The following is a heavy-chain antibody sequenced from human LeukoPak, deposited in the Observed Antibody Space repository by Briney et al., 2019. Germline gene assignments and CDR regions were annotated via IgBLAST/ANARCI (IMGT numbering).Heavy chain of an antibody. V-gene: IGHV4-59*01. CDR1: GGTISSYY. D-gene: IGHD2-15*01. CDR2: IYYSGST. CDR3: ARNLGYCSGGSCRGFDY. J-gene: IGHJ4*02. Sequence: SETLSLTCTVSGGTISSYYWSWIRQPPGKGLEWMGDIYYSGSTNYNPSLKSRVTISVDTSKNQFSLKLSSVTAADTAVYYCARNLGYCSGGSCRGFDYWGQGTLVTVSS.